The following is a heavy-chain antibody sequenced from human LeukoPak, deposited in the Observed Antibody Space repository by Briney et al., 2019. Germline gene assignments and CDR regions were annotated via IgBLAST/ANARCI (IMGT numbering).Heavy chain of an antibody. CDR2: ISYDGSNK. CDR1: GFTFGNYG. V-gene: IGHV3-30*18. J-gene: IGHJ4*02. D-gene: IGHD6-19*01. CDR3: ANIAVAVGRYFDY. Sequence: AGGSLRLSCAVSGFTFGNYGMHWVRQAPGKGLEWVAVISYDGSNKYYADSVKGRFTISRDNSKNTLYLQMNSLRAEDTAVYYCANIAVAVGRYFDYWGQGTLVTVSS.